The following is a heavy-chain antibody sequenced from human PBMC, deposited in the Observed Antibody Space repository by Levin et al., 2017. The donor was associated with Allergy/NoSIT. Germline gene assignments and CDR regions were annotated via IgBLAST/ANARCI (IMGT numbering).Heavy chain of an antibody. J-gene: IGHJ4*02. Sequence: SETLSLTCAVSGGSISSSNWWSWVRQPPGKGLEWIGEIFHSGSTNYNPSLKSRVTISLDKSKNQFSLKLRSVTAADTAVYYCATNHIPPYYYDSSGYDRNFDYWGQGTLVTVSS. CDR1: GGSISSSNW. CDR2: IFHSGST. V-gene: IGHV4-4*02. CDR3: ATNHIPPYYYDSSGYDRNFDY. D-gene: IGHD3-22*01.